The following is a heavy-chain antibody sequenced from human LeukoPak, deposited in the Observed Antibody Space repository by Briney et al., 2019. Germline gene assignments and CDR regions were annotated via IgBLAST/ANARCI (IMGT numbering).Heavy chain of an antibody. CDR1: GFTVSSNY. CDR3: ARASGYSGYDPFDY. Sequence: GGSLRLSCAASGFTVSSNYMSWVRQAPGKGLEWVSVIYSGGDTYYADSVKGRFTISRDNSKNTLYLQMNTLRAEDTAVYYCARASGYSGYDPFDYWGQGTLVNVSS. J-gene: IGHJ4*02. V-gene: IGHV3-53*01. D-gene: IGHD5-12*01. CDR2: IYSGGDT.